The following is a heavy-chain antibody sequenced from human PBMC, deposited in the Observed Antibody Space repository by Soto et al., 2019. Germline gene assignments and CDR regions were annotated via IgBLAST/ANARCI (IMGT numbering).Heavy chain of an antibody. Sequence: GGSLRLSCAASGFTFSSYSMNWVRQAPGKGLEWVSYISSSSSTIYYADSVKGRFTISRDNAKNSLYLQMNSLRAEDTAVYYCARDARPSYGLLEDLYFDYWGQGTLVTVSS. CDR1: GFTFSSYS. CDR2: ISSSSSTI. V-gene: IGHV3-48*01. J-gene: IGHJ4*02. D-gene: IGHD3-3*01. CDR3: ARDARPSYGLLEDLYFDY.